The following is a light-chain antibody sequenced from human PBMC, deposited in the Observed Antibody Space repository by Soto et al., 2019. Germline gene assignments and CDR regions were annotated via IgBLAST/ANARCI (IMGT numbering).Light chain of an antibody. V-gene: IGKV2-40*01. Sequence: DIVTTQTPLSMTVTPGEPASISCGSGHSRLASDDGNTYLDWYLQKPGQSPQXXXYTVSYRASGVPDRFSGSGSGTDFTLKISRVQDEDVGVYYCMQRIEFPLTFGGGTKVDI. CDR1: HSRLASDDGNTY. CDR2: TVS. J-gene: IGKJ4*01. CDR3: MQRIEFPLT.